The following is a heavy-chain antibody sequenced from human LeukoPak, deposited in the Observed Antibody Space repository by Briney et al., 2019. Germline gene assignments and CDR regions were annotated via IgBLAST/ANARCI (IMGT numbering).Heavy chain of an antibody. CDR1: GGSISSYY. Sequence: PSETLSLTCTVSGGSISSYYWSWIRQPPGKGLEWIGYIYYSGSTNYNPSLKSRVTISVDTSKNQFSLKLSSVTAADTAVYYCARVGREDCSGGSCYSGDWFDPWGQGTLVTVSS. V-gene: IGHV4-59*01. CDR2: IYYSGST. CDR3: ARVGREDCSGGSCYSGDWFDP. J-gene: IGHJ5*02. D-gene: IGHD2-15*01.